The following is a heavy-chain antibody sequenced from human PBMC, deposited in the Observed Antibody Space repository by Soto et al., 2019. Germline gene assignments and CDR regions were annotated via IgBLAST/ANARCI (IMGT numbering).Heavy chain of an antibody. Sequence: GGSLRLSCAASGFTFSSYWMSWVRQAPGKGLEWVANIKQDGSEKYYVDSVKGRFTISRDNAKNSLYLQMNSLRAEDTAVYYCARDRLVVVPAAIYYYYMDVWGKGTTVTVSS. D-gene: IGHD2-2*01. CDR1: GFTFSSYW. V-gene: IGHV3-7*01. CDR3: ARDRLVVVPAAIYYYYMDV. J-gene: IGHJ6*03. CDR2: IKQDGSEK.